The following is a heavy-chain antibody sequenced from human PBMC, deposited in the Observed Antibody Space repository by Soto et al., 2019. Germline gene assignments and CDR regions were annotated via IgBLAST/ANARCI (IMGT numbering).Heavy chain of an antibody. CDR2: IYYSGST. V-gene: IGHV4-39*01. J-gene: IGHJ4*02. CDR3: ARTTTQLEPFDY. Sequence: QLQLQESGPGLVKPSETLSLTCTVSGGSISSSSYYWGWIRQPPGKGLEWIGSIYYSGSTYYNPSLKSRVTISVDTSKIQFSLKLSSVTAADTAVYYCARTTTQLEPFDYWGQGTLVTVSS. CDR1: GGSISSSSYY. D-gene: IGHD4-17*01.